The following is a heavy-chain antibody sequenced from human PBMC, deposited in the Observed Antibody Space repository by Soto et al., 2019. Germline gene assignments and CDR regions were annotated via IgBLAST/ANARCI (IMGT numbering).Heavy chain of an antibody. D-gene: IGHD1-7*01. CDR2: FYYSGYT. Sequence: QAQLQESGPGLVKPSETLSLTCTVSGDSVSSASYYWSWIRQPPGKGLEWIGYFYYSGYTNYNPSLKSRVIMTLDTSNSQFSLKLNSVTAADTAVYYCARRNNVNYFNYFDYWGQGILVTVSS. J-gene: IGHJ4*02. CDR3: ARRNNVNYFNYFDY. CDR1: GDSVSSASYY. V-gene: IGHV4-61*01.